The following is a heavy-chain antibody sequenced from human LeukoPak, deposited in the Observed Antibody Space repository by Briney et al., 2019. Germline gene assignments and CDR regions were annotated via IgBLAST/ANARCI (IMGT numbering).Heavy chain of an antibody. CDR3: ARRAGKSYYDFWSGYHPFDI. J-gene: IGHJ3*02. CDR2: IYPGDSDT. D-gene: IGHD3-3*01. Sequence: ASVKVSCKASGYTFTSYWIGWVRQMPGKGLEWMGIIYPGDSDTRYSPSFQGQVTISADKSISTAYLQWSSLKASDTAMYYCARRAGKSYYDFWSGYHPFDIWGQGTMVTVSS. CDR1: GYTFTSYW. V-gene: IGHV5-51*01.